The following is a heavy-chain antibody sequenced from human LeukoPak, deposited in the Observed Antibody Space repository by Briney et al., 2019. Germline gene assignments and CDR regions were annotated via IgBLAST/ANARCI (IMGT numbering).Heavy chain of an antibody. V-gene: IGHV4-39*07. CDR2: IYYSGST. J-gene: IGHJ4*02. D-gene: IGHD3-22*01. CDR1: GGSISSSSYY. Sequence: MSSETLSLTCTVSGGSISSSSYYWGWIRQPPGKGLEWIGSIYYSGSTYYNPSLKSRVTISVDTSKNQFSLKLRSVTAADTAVYYCARVTGYVIEDYFDYWGQGTLVTVSS. CDR3: ARVTGYVIEDYFDY.